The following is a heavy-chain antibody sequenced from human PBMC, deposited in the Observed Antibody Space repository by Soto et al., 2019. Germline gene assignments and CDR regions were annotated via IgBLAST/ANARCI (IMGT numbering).Heavy chain of an antibody. CDR2: INHSGST. Sequence: PSETMSLTCAVYGGSFSGYYWSWIRQPPGKGLEWIGEINHSGSTNYNPSLKSRVTISVDTSKNQFSLKLSSVTAADTAVYYCARGRTPDYWGQGTLVTVSS. J-gene: IGHJ4*02. CDR3: ARGRTPDY. V-gene: IGHV4-34*01. CDR1: GGSFSGYY.